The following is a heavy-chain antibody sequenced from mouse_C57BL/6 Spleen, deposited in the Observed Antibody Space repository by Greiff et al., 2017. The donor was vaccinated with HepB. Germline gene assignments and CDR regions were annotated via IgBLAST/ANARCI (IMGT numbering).Heavy chain of an antibody. Sequence: VQLQQSGAELVKPGASVKISCKASGYAFSSYWMNWVKQRPGKGLEWIGQIYPGDGDTNYNGKFKGKATLTADKSSSTAYMQLSSLTSEDSAVYFCARSPTFLRFDYWGQGTTLTVSS. CDR1: GYAFSSYW. D-gene: IGHD2-12*01. CDR3: ARSPTFLRFDY. J-gene: IGHJ2*01. CDR2: IYPGDGDT. V-gene: IGHV1-80*01.